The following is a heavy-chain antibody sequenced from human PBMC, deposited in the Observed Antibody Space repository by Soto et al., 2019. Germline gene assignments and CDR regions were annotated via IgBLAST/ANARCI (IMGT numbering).Heavy chain of an antibody. CDR1: GGTFSKDA. CDR2: LIPVFGSP. CDR3: TRVLGYTFEPGKTRYYAMDV. D-gene: IGHD5-18*01. Sequence: QVQLVQSGAEVKKPGSSVTVSCKTSGGTFSKDAINWVRQAPGQGLEWMGLLIPVFGSPIYAQKFQGRIRITAAESTSTAFMALRSLRAEDTAVYYCTRVLGYTFEPGKTRYYAMDVWGQGTTVSVS. V-gene: IGHV1-69*01. J-gene: IGHJ6*02.